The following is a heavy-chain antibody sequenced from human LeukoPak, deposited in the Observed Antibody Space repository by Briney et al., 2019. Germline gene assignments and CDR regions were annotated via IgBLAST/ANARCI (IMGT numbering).Heavy chain of an antibody. D-gene: IGHD2-2*01. Sequence: SETLSLTCAVYGGSFSGYYWSWIRQPPGKGLEWIGEINHSGSTNYNPSLKSRVTISVDTSKNQFSPKLSSVTAADTAVYYCARRGDIVVVPAASQPGFSWFDPWGQGTLVTVSS. CDR3: ARRGDIVVVPAASQPGFSWFDP. CDR1: GGSFSGYY. CDR2: INHSGST. J-gene: IGHJ5*02. V-gene: IGHV4-34*01.